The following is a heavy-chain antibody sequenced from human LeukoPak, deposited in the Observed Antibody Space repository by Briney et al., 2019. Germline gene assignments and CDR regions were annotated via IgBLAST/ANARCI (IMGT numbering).Heavy chain of an antibody. Sequence: PGGSLRLSCAASGFTFSSYWMHWVRHAPGKGLVWVSRINTAGSSTSYADSVKGRFTISRDNAKNTLYLQMNSRRAEDTAVYYCAKTGSWWYFFDYWGQGTLVTVSS. CDR2: INTAGSST. J-gene: IGHJ4*02. D-gene: IGHD2-15*01. CDR3: AKTGSWWYFFDY. CDR1: GFTFSSYW. V-gene: IGHV3-74*01.